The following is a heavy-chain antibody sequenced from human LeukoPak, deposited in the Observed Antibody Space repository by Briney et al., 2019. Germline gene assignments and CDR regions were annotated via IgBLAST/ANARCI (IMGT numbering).Heavy chain of an antibody. V-gene: IGHV1-18*04. Sequence: GASVKVSCKASGYIFSDHYMYWVRQAPGQGLEWMGWISGYQGSTKYAQNFQGRVTMTIDTSTSTAYMDLRSLRSDDTAIYFCARSDLGTITAGPFNWGQGTLVAVSS. CDR1: GYIFSDHY. J-gene: IGHJ4*02. CDR3: ARSDLGTITAGPFN. CDR2: ISGYQGST. D-gene: IGHD5-24*01.